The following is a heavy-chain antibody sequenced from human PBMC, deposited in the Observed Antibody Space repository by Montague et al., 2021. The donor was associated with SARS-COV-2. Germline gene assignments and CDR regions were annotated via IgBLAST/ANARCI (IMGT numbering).Heavy chain of an antibody. CDR1: GFTFSSYA. CDR2: ISYDGSNK. V-gene: IGHV3-30*04. Sequence: SLRLSCAASGFTFSSYAMHWVRQAPGKGLEWVAVISYDGSNKCXXXSXXXRFXISRDNSKNTLYLQMNSLRAEATAVYYCARQLILFVPAAPGSPTHETYDYAMDVWGQGTTVTVSS. CDR3: ARQLILFVPAAPGSPTHETYDYAMDV. J-gene: IGHJ6*02. D-gene: IGHD2-2*01.